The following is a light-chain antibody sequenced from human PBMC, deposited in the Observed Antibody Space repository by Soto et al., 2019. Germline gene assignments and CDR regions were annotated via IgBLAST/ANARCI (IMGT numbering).Light chain of an antibody. CDR2: AAS. CDR1: QGIIDY. J-gene: IGKJ1*01. Sequence: DIQMTQSPSSLSASVGDRVNITCRASQGIIDYVAWFQQKPGKAPKLLIYAASTLQSGVPSRFSGSGSGTDFNPTNSSLQPEDVATYYYQKYNTAPQTFGQGTKVEIK. V-gene: IGKV1-27*01. CDR3: QKYNTAPQT.